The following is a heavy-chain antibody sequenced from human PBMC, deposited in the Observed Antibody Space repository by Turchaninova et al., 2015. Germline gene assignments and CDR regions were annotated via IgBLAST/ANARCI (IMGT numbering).Heavy chain of an antibody. CDR1: GFTFSSYW. J-gene: IGHJ2*01. CDR3: ARGYWNFGL. CDR2: INLDGSWK. V-gene: IGHV3-7*01. Sequence: DLVESGGGLVQPGGSLRLSCVASGFTFSSYWMTWVRQAPGTGLEWVAKINLDGSWKSYVDFVKGRFTIYRDKAKNSLYVQMKSLRVDDTAVYYCARGYWNFGLWGRGSLVVVSS.